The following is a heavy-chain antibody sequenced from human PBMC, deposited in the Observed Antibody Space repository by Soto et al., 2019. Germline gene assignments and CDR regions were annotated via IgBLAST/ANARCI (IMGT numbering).Heavy chain of an antibody. CDR1: GGSIRSSDYY. V-gene: IGHV4-30-4*01. J-gene: IGHJ4*02. CDR3: ARVIITATGTSGFDS. CDR2: VYYSESA. D-gene: IGHD6-13*01. Sequence: SETLSLTCSVSGGSIRSSDYYWSWIRQPPGKGLEWIGYVYYSESAYYNPSLQSRGFISIDTSKNQFSLTLSSVTAADTAVYYCARVIITATGTSGFDSWGQGTLVTVSS.